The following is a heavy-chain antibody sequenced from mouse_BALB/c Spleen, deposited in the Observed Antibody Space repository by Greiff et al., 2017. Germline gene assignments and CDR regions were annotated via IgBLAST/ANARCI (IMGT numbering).Heavy chain of an antibody. J-gene: IGHJ3*01. Sequence: EVKVVESGGGLVQPGGSRKLSCAASGFTFSSFGMHWVRQAPEKGLEWVAYISSGSSTIYYADTVKGRFTISRDNPKNTLFLQMTSLRSEDTAMYYCARDYVSSRFAYWGQGTLVTVSA. CDR3: ARDYVSSRFAY. D-gene: IGHD1-1*01. CDR2: ISSGSSTI. V-gene: IGHV5-17*02. CDR1: GFTFSSFG.